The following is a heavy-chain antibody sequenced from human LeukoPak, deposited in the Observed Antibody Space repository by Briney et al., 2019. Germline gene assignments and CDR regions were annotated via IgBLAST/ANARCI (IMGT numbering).Heavy chain of an antibody. CDR2: LAGDGVNI. Sequence: GGSLKLSCAASGFTFSIYGMHWVRQAPGKGLEWVALLAGDGVNIFYADSVKGRFTISRDNSKNTLYLQMNSLRPEDTAVYYCARGGGPYSSGNHFDYWGQGTLVTVSS. D-gene: IGHD6-19*01. V-gene: IGHV3-30*03. CDR3: ARGGGPYSSGNHFDY. J-gene: IGHJ4*02. CDR1: GFTFSIYG.